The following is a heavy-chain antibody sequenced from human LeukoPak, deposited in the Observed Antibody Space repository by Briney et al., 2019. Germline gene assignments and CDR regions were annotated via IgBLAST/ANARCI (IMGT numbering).Heavy chain of an antibody. CDR2: INSDGSST. Sequence: GGSLRLSCVLSGLTFSDAWMSWVRQAPGKGLEWVSRINSDGSSTNYADSVKGRFTISRDNAKNTLYLQMNSLRAEDTAVYYCVRAGSIAAAGYYYYYYGMDVWGQGTTVTVSS. V-gene: IGHV3-74*01. CDR1: GLTFSDAW. D-gene: IGHD6-13*01. CDR3: VRAGSIAAAGYYYYYYGMDV. J-gene: IGHJ6*02.